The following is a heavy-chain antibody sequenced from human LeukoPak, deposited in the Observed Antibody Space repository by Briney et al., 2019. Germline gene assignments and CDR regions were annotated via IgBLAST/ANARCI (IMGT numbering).Heavy chain of an antibody. Sequence: GGSPRLSCAASGFTFSSYWMSWVRQAPGKGLEWVANIKQDGSEKYYVDSVKGRFTIYRDNAKNSLYLQMNRLRAEDTAVYYCAASSSFDYWGQGTLVTVSS. CDR2: IKQDGSEK. J-gene: IGHJ4*02. D-gene: IGHD6-6*01. CDR1: GFTFSSYW. V-gene: IGHV3-7*01. CDR3: AASSSFDY.